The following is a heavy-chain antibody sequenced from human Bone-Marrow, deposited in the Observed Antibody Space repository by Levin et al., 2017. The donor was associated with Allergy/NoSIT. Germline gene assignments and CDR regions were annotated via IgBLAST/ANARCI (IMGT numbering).Heavy chain of an antibody. CDR2: ISSSSSTI. CDR3: ARDQREGPRTSSWEHNYFDY. Sequence: PGGSLRLSCAASGFTFSSYSMNWVRQAPGKGLEWVSYISSSSSTIYYADSVKGRFTISRDNAKNSLYLQMNSLRAEDTAVYYCARDQREGPRTSSWEHNYFDYWGQGTLVTVSS. CDR1: GFTFSSYS. J-gene: IGHJ4*02. D-gene: IGHD6-13*01. V-gene: IGHV3-48*01.